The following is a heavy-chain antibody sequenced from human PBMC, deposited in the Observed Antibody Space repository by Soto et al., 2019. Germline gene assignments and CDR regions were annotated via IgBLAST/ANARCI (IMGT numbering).Heavy chain of an antibody. CDR3: ARRAAGHDY. J-gene: IGHJ4*02. CDR2: INHSGST. Sequence: SETLSLTCAVYGGSFWGYYWSWIRQPPGKGLEWIGEINHSGSTNYNPSLKSRVTISVDTSKNQFSLKLSSVTAADTAVYYCARRAAGHDYWGQGTLVTVSS. D-gene: IGHD6-13*01. V-gene: IGHV4-34*01. CDR1: GGSFWGYY.